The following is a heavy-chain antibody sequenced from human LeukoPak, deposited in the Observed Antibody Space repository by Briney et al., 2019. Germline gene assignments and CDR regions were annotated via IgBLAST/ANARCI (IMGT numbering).Heavy chain of an antibody. J-gene: IGHJ6*03. V-gene: IGHV4-4*07. Sequence: SETLSLTCTVSGGSISSYYWSWIRQPAGKGLEWIGRIYTSGSTNYNPSLKSRVTMSVDTSKNQFSLKLSSVTAADTAVYYCARLRDDYYYYYMDVWGKGTTVTISS. CDR1: GGSISSYY. CDR2: IYTSGST. D-gene: IGHD5-24*01. CDR3: ARLRDDYYYYYMDV.